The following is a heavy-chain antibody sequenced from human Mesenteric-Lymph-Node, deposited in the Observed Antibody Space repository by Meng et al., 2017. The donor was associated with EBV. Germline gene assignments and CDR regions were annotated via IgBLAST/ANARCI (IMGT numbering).Heavy chain of an antibody. J-gene: IGHJ4*02. Sequence: RQKWGAGVLKPSETLSLTCAVYGGSFNDYSWTWIRQPPGKGLEWIGEIDHSGSNNYNPSLKSRVTMAVDTSKNQFSLKLASVTAADTAVYYCARVDYTKSLPFDYWGRGTLVTVSS. D-gene: IGHD2-2*02. CDR1: GGSFNDYS. CDR2: IDHSGSN. V-gene: IGHV4-34*01. CDR3: ARVDYTKSLPFDY.